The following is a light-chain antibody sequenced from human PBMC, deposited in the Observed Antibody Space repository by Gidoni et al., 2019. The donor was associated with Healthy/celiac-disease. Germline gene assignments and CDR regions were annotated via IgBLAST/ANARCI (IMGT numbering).Light chain of an antibody. CDR3: QQRSNWPPGVT. Sequence: EIVLTQSPATPSLSPGERATLSCRASQSVSSYLAWYQQKPGQAPRLLIYDASNRATGIPARFSGSGSGTDFTLTISSLEPEDFAVYYCQQRSNWPPGVTFGGXTKVEIK. J-gene: IGKJ4*01. V-gene: IGKV3-11*01. CDR2: DAS. CDR1: QSVSSY.